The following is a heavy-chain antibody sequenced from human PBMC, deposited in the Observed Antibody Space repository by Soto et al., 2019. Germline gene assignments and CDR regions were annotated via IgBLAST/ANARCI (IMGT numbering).Heavy chain of an antibody. CDR3: ARGRPYDSSGYQARFHY. V-gene: IGHV3-21*01. Sequence: EVQLVESGGGLVKPGGSLRLSCAASGFTFSSYSMNWVRQAPGKGLEWVSSISSSSSYIYYADSVKGRFTISRDNAKNSLYLQMNSLRAEDTAVYYCARGRPYDSSGYQARFHYWGQGTLVTVSS. J-gene: IGHJ4*02. CDR1: GFTFSSYS. CDR2: ISSSSSYI. D-gene: IGHD3-22*01.